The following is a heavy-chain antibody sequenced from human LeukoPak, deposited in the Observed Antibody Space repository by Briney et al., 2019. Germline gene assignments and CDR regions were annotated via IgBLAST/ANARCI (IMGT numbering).Heavy chain of an antibody. V-gene: IGHV5-51*01. CDR2: IYPGDSDT. Sequence: GESLKISCKGSGYRFTNFWIGWVRQMPWKGLEWMGIIYPGDSDTRYSPSFQGQVTISADKSISTAYLQWSSLKASDTAMYYCARDLGGNYGHFHHWGQGTLVTVSS. D-gene: IGHD1-26*01. CDR3: ARDLGGNYGHFHH. J-gene: IGHJ1*01. CDR1: GYRFTNFW.